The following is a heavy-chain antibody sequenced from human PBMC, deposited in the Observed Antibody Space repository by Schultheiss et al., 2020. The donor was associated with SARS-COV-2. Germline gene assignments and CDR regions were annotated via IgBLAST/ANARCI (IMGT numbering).Heavy chain of an antibody. CDR2: IIPIFGTA. D-gene: IGHD3-22*01. J-gene: IGHJ5*02. V-gene: IGHV1-69*06. Sequence: SVKVSCKASGGTFSSYAISWVRQAPGQGLEWMGGIIPIFGTANYAQKFQGRVTITADKSTSTAYMELRSLRSEDTAVYYCARDGDYYDSSGYYPSWGQGTLVTVSS. CDR3: ARDGDYYDSSGYYPS. CDR1: GGTFSSYA.